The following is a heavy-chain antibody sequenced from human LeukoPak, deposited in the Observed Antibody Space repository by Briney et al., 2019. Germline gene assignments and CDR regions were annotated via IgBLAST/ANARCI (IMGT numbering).Heavy chain of an antibody. D-gene: IGHD4-17*01. CDR1: GFTFSSYA. CDR3: AKVGLGGDYEGYLDY. Sequence: GGSLRLSCAASGFTFSSYAMSWVRQAPGKGLEWVSAISGSGGSTYYADSVKGRFTISRDNSKNTRYLQMNSLRAEDTAVYYCAKVGLGGDYEGYLDYWGQGTLVTVSS. V-gene: IGHV3-23*01. CDR2: ISGSGGST. J-gene: IGHJ4*02.